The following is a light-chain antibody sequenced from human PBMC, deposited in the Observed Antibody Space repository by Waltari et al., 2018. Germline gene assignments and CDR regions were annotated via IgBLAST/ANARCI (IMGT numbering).Light chain of an antibody. CDR1: SWHTNNA. CDR2: VDSDGSH. CDR3: QTWGTGFHV. J-gene: IGLJ3*02. V-gene: IGLV4-69*01. Sequence: QVVLTQSPSASASLGASLKLTCTLTSWHTNNAIAWHRQQPKKRPRYLIKVDSDGSHTKADAIPDRFSRSSSGAERYLPISSLQSEDEADYYCQTWGTGFHVFGGGTKVTVL.